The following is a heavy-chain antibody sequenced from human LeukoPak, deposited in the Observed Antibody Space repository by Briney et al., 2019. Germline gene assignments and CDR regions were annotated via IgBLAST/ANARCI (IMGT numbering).Heavy chain of an antibody. CDR1: GHTFTGYY. D-gene: IGHD3-22*01. Sequence: ASVKASCKASGHTFTGYYMHWVRQAPGQGLAWMGWINPSSGGTNYAQKFQGRVTMTRDTSISTAYMELSRLRSDDTAVYYCARGYYYDSSGYHFDYWGQGTLVTVSS. CDR3: ARGYYYDSSGYHFDY. V-gene: IGHV1-2*02. CDR2: INPSSGGT. J-gene: IGHJ4*02.